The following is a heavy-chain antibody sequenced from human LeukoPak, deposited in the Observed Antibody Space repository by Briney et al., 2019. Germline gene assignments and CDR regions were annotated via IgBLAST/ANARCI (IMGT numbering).Heavy chain of an antibody. J-gene: IGHJ4*02. V-gene: IGHV1-18*01. D-gene: IGHD4-17*01. CDR1: GYRFTSYG. CDR2: ISAYNGNT. CDR3: ARSPTVTLLYYFDY. Sequence: ASVKVSCKTSGYRFTSYGISRVRQAPGQGPEWMGWISAYNGNTNYAQKLQGRVTMTTDTSTNTAYMELRSLRSDDTAVYYCARSPTVTLLYYFDYWGQGTLVTVSS.